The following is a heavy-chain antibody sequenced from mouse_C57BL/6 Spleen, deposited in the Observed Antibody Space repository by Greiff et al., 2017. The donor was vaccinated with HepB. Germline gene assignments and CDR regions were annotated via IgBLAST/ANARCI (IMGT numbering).Heavy chain of an antibody. CDR2: IDPSDSYT. CDR3: ARTSITTVVAAV. J-gene: IGHJ1*03. D-gene: IGHD1-1*01. CDR1: GYTFTSYW. Sequence: QVQLQQPGAELVKPGASVKLSCKASGYTFTSYWMQWVKQRPGQGLEWIGEIDPSDSYTNYNQKFKGKATLTVDTSSSTAYMQLSSLTSEDSAVYYCARTSITTVVAAVWGTGTTVTVSS. V-gene: IGHV1-50*01.